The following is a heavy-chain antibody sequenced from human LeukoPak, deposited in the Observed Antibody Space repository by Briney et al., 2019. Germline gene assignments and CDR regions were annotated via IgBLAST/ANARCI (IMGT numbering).Heavy chain of an antibody. D-gene: IGHD3-10*01. CDR1: GGSLGREF. V-gene: IGHV4-4*08. CDR2: IYGIGTT. CDR3: ARLYGSGPRGAFDI. Sequence: SETLSLTCTVSGGSLGREFWTWIRQPPGKGLEWIGYIYGIGTTNYNPSLKSRVTIFVDTSRNQYSLNLTSVTAADTAVYYCARLYGSGPRGAFDIWGQGTLVTVSS. J-gene: IGHJ3*02.